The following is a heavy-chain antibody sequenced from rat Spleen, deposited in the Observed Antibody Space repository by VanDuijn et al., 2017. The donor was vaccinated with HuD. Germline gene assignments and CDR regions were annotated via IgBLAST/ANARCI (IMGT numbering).Heavy chain of an antibody. Sequence: QVRLKESGPGLVQPSQTLSLTCTVSGFSLISYAVNWVRQPPGKGLEWMGGIWGDGSTYYNSALKSRLSISRDTSKSQVFLKMNSLQTDDTAIYFCTRSYGGYSSNWFPYWGQGTLVTVSS. CDR1: GFSLISYA. V-gene: IGHV2-15*01. CDR2: IWGDGST. CDR3: TRSYGGYSSNWFPY. J-gene: IGHJ3*01. D-gene: IGHD1-11*01.